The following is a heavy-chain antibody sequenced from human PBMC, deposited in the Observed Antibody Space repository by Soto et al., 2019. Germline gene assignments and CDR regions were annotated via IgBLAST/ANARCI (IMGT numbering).Heavy chain of an antibody. V-gene: IGHV1-8*01. J-gene: IGHJ3*02. CDR1: GYTFTSYD. Sequence: QVQLVQSGAEVKKPGASVKVTCKASGYTFTSYDINWVRQATGQGLEWMGWMNPNSGNTGYARKFQGRVTMTRNTSISTAYMELSSLRSEDTAVYYCARDGMIVVERAFDIWGQGTMVTVSS. CDR2: MNPNSGNT. D-gene: IGHD3-22*01. CDR3: ARDGMIVVERAFDI.